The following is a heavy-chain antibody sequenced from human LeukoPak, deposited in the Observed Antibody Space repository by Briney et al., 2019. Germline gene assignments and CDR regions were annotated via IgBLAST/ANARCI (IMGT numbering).Heavy chain of an antibody. V-gene: IGHV1-69*05. CDR3: ARAANYVWGSYRFDY. CDR1: GYIFTNYD. CDR2: IIPIFGTA. D-gene: IGHD3-16*02. J-gene: IGHJ4*02. Sequence: ASVKVSCKASGYIFTNYDINWVRQATGQGLEWMGGIIPIFGTANYAQKFQGRVTITTDESTSTAYMELSSLRSEDTAVYYCARAANYVWGSYRFDYWGQGTLVTVSS.